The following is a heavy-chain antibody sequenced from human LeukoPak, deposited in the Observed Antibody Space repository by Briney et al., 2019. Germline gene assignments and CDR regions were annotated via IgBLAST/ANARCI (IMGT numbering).Heavy chain of an antibody. Sequence: ASVKVSCKVSGYTLTELSMHWVRQAPGKGLEWMGGFDPEDGETIYAQKFQGRVTMTEDTSTDTAYMELSSLRSEDTAVYYCARDSSSGWRDRCDYWGQGTLVTVSS. J-gene: IGHJ4*02. D-gene: IGHD6-19*01. V-gene: IGHV1-24*01. CDR1: GYTLTELS. CDR3: ARDSSSGWRDRCDY. CDR2: FDPEDGET.